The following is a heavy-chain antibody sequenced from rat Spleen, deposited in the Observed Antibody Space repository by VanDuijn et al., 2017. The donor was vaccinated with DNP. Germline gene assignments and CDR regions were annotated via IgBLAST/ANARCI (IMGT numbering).Heavy chain of an antibody. CDR2: IDPEFGSG. Sequence: TDYIVTWVKQSPGQGLEWIGWIDPEFGSGDSAEKFKKKATLTADTSSNTAYLQLSSLTSEDTATYFCTIFISTVVPPHYFDYWGQGVMVTVSS. J-gene: IGHJ2*01. CDR3: TIFISTVVPPHYFDY. CDR1: TDYI. D-gene: IGHD1-1*01. V-gene: IGHV1-13*01.